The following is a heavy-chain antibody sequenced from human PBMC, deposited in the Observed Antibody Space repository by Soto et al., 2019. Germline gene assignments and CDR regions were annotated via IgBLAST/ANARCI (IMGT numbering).Heavy chain of an antibody. Sequence: GGSLRLSCAASGFTFNNYAMSWVRQAPGKGLEWVSGITGSGGGEHYARSVKGRFTISRDNSQTTLYLQMNSLRAEDAAVYYCARDLGYYDSSGYFDYWGQGTLVTVSS. V-gene: IGHV3-23*01. CDR3: ARDLGYYDSSGYFDY. CDR1: GFTFNNYA. CDR2: ITGSGGGE. D-gene: IGHD3-22*01. J-gene: IGHJ4*02.